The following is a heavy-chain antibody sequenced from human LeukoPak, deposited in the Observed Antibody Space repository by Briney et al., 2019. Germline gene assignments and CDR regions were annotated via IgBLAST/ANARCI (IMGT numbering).Heavy chain of an antibody. CDR1: GGSFSGYY. CDR2: INHSGST. CDR3: ARGEVRCSSTSCYVGWFDP. V-gene: IGHV4-34*01. J-gene: IGHJ5*02. D-gene: IGHD2-2*01. Sequence: RSSETLSLTCAVYGGSFSGYYWSWIHQPPGKGLEWIGEINHSGSTNYNPSLKSRVTISVDTSKNQFSLKLSSVTAADTAVYYCARGEVRCSSTSCYVGWFDPWGQGTLVTVSS.